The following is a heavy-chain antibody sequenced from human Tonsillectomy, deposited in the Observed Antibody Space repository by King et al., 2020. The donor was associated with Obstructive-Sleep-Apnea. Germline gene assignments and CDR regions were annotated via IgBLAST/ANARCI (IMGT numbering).Heavy chain of an antibody. Sequence: VQLVESGGGLVQPGGSLRLSCAASGFTVCSNYMSWVRQAPGKGLEWVSVIYSGGSTYYADSVKGRFTISRHNSKNTLYLQMNSLRAEDTAVYYCARDRRDVVVVAATFYYYYGMDVWGQGTTVTVSS. V-gene: IGHV3-53*04. CDR3: ARDRRDVVVVAATFYYYYGMDV. D-gene: IGHD2-15*01. J-gene: IGHJ6*02. CDR2: IYSGGST. CDR1: GFTVCSNY.